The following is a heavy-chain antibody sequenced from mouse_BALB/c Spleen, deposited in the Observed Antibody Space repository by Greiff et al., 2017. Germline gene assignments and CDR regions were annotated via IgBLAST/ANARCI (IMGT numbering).Heavy chain of an antibody. J-gene: IGHJ4*01. CDR1: GFSLTSYG. Sequence: QVHVKQSGPGLVQPSQSLSITCTVSGFSLTSYGVHWVRQSPGKGLEWLGVIWSGGSTDYNAAFISRLSISKDNSKSQVFFKMNSLQANDTAIYYCARNKGTVRAMDYWGQGTSVTVSS. CDR3: ARNKGTVRAMDY. CDR2: IWSGGST. V-gene: IGHV2-2*02. D-gene: IGHD1-1*01.